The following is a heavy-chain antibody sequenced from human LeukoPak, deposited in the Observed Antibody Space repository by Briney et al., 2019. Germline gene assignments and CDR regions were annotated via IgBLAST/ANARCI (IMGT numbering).Heavy chain of an antibody. J-gene: IGHJ4*02. Sequence: GGSLRLSCAASGFTFSRYGMHWVRQASGKGLEWVALISYDGSNKYYADSVKGRFTISRDNSKNTLYLQMNSLRPEDTAVYYCAKGDPYGSGSYPVDYWGQGTLVAVSS. CDR2: ISYDGSNK. V-gene: IGHV3-30*18. CDR3: AKGDPYGSGSYPVDY. D-gene: IGHD3-10*01. CDR1: GFTFSRYG.